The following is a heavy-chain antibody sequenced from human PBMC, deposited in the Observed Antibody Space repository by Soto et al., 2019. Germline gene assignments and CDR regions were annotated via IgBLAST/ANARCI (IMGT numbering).Heavy chain of an antibody. J-gene: IGHJ5*01. CDR3: ARDFAGRGPFDP. D-gene: IGHD3-10*01. CDR1: NASISSSY. V-gene: IGHV4-59*01. CDR2: VYYTGTT. Sequence: KTSETLSLTCSVSNASISSSYWNWIRQPPGKGLEWIGFVYYTGTTKYNTSLKSRVTISVDMSKNQFSLKLTSVTTADTAFYFCARDFAGRGPFDPWGQGTLVTVSS.